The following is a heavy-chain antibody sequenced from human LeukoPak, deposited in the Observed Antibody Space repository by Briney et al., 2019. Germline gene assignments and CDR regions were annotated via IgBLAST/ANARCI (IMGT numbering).Heavy chain of an antibody. CDR1: GYNFTSHW. D-gene: IGHD6-13*01. CDR2: IYPGDSDS. J-gene: IGHJ6*02. Sequence: GESLKISCKGSGYNFTSHWIGWVRQMPGKGLEWMGIIYPGDSDSRQSPSLRGQVTISADKSINTAYLQWNSLKASDTAMYYCARLRSHSSSWYRGYYYGMDVWGQGTTVTVSS. V-gene: IGHV5-51*01. CDR3: ARLRSHSSSWYRGYYYGMDV.